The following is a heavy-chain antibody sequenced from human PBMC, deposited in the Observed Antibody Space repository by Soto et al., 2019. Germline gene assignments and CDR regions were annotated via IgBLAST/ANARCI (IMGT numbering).Heavy chain of an antibody. CDR1: GFTFSNAW. V-gene: IGHV3-15*07. D-gene: IGHD3-10*01. Sequence: GGSLRLSCAASGFTFSNAWINWVRQAPGKGLEWVGRVKSKNDGGTTDFAAPVKGRFAISRDDSKNMVYLEMNNLQTEDTAIYYCTTDSCITPIIVRFDYWGHGTLVTVSS. CDR3: TTDSCITPIIVRFDY. CDR2: VKSKNDGGTT. J-gene: IGHJ4*01.